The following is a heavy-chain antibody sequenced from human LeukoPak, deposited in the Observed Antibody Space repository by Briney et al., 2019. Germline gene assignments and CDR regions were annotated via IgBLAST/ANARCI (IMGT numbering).Heavy chain of an antibody. J-gene: IGHJ4*02. CDR2: ISGSGGAT. V-gene: IGHV3-23*01. CDR3: VKDHGWLLYS. Sequence: GGSLRLSCAASGFTFNTYGMSWVRQAPGKGLEWVSGISGSGGATYYADSVKGRFTISRDDPHNTLYLQMNSLRADDTAVYYCVKDHGWLLYSWGQGTLVTVSS. CDR1: GFTFNTYG. D-gene: IGHD3-9*01.